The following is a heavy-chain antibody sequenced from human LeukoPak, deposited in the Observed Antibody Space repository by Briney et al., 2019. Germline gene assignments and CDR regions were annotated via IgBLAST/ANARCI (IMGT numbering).Heavy chain of an antibody. CDR2: ISYDGSNK. J-gene: IGHJ4*02. V-gene: IGHV3-30*18. CDR3: AKDEAYPGYSSSWSFDY. D-gene: IGHD6-13*01. Sequence: PGGSLRLSCAASGFTFSSYGMHWVRQAPGKGLEWVAVISYDGSNKYYADSVKGRFTISRDNSKNTLYLQMNSLRAEDTAVYYCAKDEAYPGYSSSWSFDYWGQGTLVTVSS. CDR1: GFTFSSYG.